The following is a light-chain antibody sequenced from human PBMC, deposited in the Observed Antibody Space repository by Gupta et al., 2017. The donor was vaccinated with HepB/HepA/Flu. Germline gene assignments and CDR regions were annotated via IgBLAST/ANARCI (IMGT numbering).Light chain of an antibody. J-gene: IGKJ1*01. Sequence: EIVLTQSPGTLSLSPGERATLSCRASQSVSSSYLAWYQQRPGQAPRLLIYGASSRATGISDRFSGSGSGADFSLTISRLEPEDFAVYYCQQYGCSPWTFGQGTKVDIK. V-gene: IGKV3-20*01. CDR1: QSVSSSY. CDR3: QQYGCSPWT. CDR2: GAS.